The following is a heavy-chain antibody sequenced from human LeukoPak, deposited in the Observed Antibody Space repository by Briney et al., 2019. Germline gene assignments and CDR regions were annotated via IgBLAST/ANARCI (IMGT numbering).Heavy chain of an antibody. J-gene: IGHJ4*02. V-gene: IGHV3-23*01. Sequence: GGSLRLSCEASGLTFNNFAMHWVRQSSGKGLEWVSGIGSSGGSTYYADSVKGRFTISRDTSKDTVNLQMDSLRAEDTAIYYCARSTPATNRNYPPLFSFDSWGQGTLVTVSS. CDR2: IGSSGGST. CDR3: ARSTPATNRNYPPLFSFDS. CDR1: GLTFNNFA. D-gene: IGHD1-7*01.